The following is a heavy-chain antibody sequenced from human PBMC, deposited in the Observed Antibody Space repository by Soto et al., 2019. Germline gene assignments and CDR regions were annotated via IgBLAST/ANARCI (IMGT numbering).Heavy chain of an antibody. Sequence: ASVKVSCEASGYIFIDYGISWVRQAPGQGLEWMGWISVHKDDTNYAQNFQGRVTVTGDTSTTTAYMELRSLTSDDTAVYYCARDRSNSDYWGQGTLVTVSS. J-gene: IGHJ4*02. CDR3: ARDRSNSDY. CDR2: ISVHKDDT. D-gene: IGHD7-27*01. V-gene: IGHV1-18*01. CDR1: GYIFIDYG.